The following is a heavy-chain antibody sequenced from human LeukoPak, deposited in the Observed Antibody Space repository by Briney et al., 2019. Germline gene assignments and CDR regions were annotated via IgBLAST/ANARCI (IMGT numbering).Heavy chain of an antibody. J-gene: IGHJ3*02. Sequence: GGSLRLTCAACGCTFSAYEMDWVRQAPGKGREGVAYIRSGGGSIYYADSVRGRFTISRDNDKSSLYLQMNSLRAEDTAVYYCAKEFTPENSGFDAFDIWGLGTMVTVSS. CDR2: IRSGGGSI. V-gene: IGHV3-48*03. D-gene: IGHD3-22*01. CDR1: GCTFSAYE. CDR3: AKEFTPENSGFDAFDI.